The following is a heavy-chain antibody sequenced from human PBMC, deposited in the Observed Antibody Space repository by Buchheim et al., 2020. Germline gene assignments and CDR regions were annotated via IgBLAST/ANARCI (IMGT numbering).Heavy chain of an antibody. Sequence: EVQLVESGGGSVQPGGSLRLSCAASGFTFSNYEMNWVRQAPGKGLEWVSYISSSGSTIYYADSVKGRFTVSSDNAKNSLYLQMNSLRAEDTAVYYCARDAEGGYDSDYYYYMDVWGKGTT. V-gene: IGHV3-48*03. CDR1: GFTFSNYE. J-gene: IGHJ6*03. CDR3: ARDAEGGYDSDYYYYMDV. D-gene: IGHD5-12*01. CDR2: ISSSGSTI.